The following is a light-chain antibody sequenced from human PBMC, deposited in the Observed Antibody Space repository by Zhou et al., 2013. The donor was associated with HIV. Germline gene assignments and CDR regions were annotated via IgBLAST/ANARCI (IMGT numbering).Light chain of an antibody. V-gene: IGKV1-8*01. CDR2: SAS. CDR1: QGIGTY. Sequence: AIVITQSPPSLSASTGDTVTITCRASQGIGTYLAWYQQKPGKAPKLLIYSASSLQSGIPSRFSGSGSGTDFTLTINCLQSEDFATYYCQHYYSYPWTFGQGTKVETK. J-gene: IGKJ1*01. CDR3: QHYYSYPWT.